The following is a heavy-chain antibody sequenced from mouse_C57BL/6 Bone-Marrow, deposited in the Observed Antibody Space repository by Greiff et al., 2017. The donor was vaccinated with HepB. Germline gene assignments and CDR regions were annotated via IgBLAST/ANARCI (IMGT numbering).Heavy chain of an antibody. D-gene: IGHD2-12*01. Sequence: EVQGVESGGGLVQSGRSLRLSCATSGFTFSDFYMEWVRQAPGKGLEWIAASRNKANDYTTEYSASVKGRFIVSRDTSQSILYLQMNALRAEDTAIYYCARDENSPFAYWGQGTLVTVSA. V-gene: IGHV7-1*01. CDR1: GFTFSDFY. CDR2: SRNKANDYTT. CDR3: ARDENSPFAY. J-gene: IGHJ3*01.